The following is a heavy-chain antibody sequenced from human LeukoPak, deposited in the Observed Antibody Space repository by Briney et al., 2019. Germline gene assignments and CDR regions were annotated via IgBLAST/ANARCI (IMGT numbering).Heavy chain of an antibody. V-gene: IGHV3-23*01. D-gene: IGHD2-15*01. CDR1: GFTFSSYA. J-gene: IGHJ4*02. Sequence: PGGSLRLSCAASGFTFSSYAMSWVRQTPGMGLEWVSAISDSGRNTYYADFVKGRFTISRDDSKNTLYLQMNSLRAEDTAVYYCAAGWYFDYWGQGALVTVSS. CDR3: AAGWYFDY. CDR2: ISDSGRNT.